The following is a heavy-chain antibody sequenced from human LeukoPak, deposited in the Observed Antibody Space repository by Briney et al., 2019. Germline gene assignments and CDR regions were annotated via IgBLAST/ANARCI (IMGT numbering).Heavy chain of an antibody. CDR3: ARDDSSGWYGIDY. Sequence: SQTLSLTCAVSGGSISSGGYSWSWIRQPPGKGLEWIGYIYHSGSTYYNPSLKSRVTISVDMSKNQFSLKLSSVTAADTAVYYCARDDSSGWYGIDYWGQGTLVTV. CDR1: GGSISSGGYS. CDR2: IYHSGST. V-gene: IGHV4-30-2*01. D-gene: IGHD6-19*01. J-gene: IGHJ4*02.